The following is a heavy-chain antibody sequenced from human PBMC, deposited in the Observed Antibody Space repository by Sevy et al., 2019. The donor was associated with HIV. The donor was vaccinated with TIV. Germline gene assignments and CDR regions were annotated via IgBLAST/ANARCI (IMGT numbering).Heavy chain of an antibody. V-gene: IGHV4-59*12. D-gene: IGHD4-17*01. CDR1: GGSISSYY. CDR3: ARSRSYGDYFDY. Sequence: SETLSITCSVSGGSISSYYWSWIRQPPGKALEWIGYIYYSGSTNYDPSLESRVTMSLDTSKNRFSLKLRSVTAADTAVYYCARSRSYGDYFDYWGQGTLVTVSS. CDR2: IYYSGST. J-gene: IGHJ4*02.